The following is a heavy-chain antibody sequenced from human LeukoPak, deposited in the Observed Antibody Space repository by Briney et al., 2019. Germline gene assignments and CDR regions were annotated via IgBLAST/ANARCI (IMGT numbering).Heavy chain of an antibody. CDR2: ISWNSGSI. D-gene: IGHD1-26*01. J-gene: IGHJ6*02. V-gene: IGHV3-9*01. Sequence: GGSLRLSCAASGFTFDDYAMQWVRHAPGKGLEWVSGISWNSGSIGYADSVKGRFTISRDNAKNSLYLQMNSLRAEDTALYYCAKDRNSGSYSSYYGMDVWGQGTTVTVSS. CDR1: GFTFDDYA. CDR3: AKDRNSGSYSSYYGMDV.